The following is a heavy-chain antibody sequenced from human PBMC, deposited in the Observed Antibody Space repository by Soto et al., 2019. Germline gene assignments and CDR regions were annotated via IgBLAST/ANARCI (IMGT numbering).Heavy chain of an antibody. V-gene: IGHV4-34*01. D-gene: IGHD3-3*01. CDR1: GGSVNGYY. Sequence: SETLSLTCAVYGGSVNGYYCNWIRQPPGKGLEWIGEINHTGGTHYNPSLKSRVTMSVDTSKNQFSLRLSSVTAADTAIYYCATRITVFGLLIPPFDPWGQGTQVTVSS. J-gene: IGHJ5*02. CDR2: INHTGGT. CDR3: ATRITVFGLLIPPFDP.